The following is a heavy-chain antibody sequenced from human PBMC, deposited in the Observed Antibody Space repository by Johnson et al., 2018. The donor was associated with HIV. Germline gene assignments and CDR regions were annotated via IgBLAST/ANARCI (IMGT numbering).Heavy chain of an antibody. CDR2: IRYDGSNK. Sequence: QMQLVESGGGVVQPGGSLRLSCAASGFTFSSYGMHWVRQAPGKGMEWVAFIRYDGSNKYYADSVKGRFTISRDNSKNTLYLQMNGLRPEDTAVYYCAKDEAQTLASAGRDAFDFWGQGTAVTV. CDR3: AKDEAQTLASAGRDAFDF. D-gene: IGHD6-13*01. J-gene: IGHJ3*01. CDR1: GFTFSSYG. V-gene: IGHV3-30*02.